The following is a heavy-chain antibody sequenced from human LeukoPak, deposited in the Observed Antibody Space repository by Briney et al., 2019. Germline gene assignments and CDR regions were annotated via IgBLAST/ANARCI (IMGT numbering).Heavy chain of an antibody. Sequence: GGPLRLSCAASGFTFSSYAMSWVRQAPGKGLEWVSAISGSGGSTYYADSVKGRFTISRDNSKNTLYLQMNSLRAEDTAVYYCAKDLGMVRGVIITTFDYWGQGTLVTVSS. D-gene: IGHD3-10*01. V-gene: IGHV3-23*01. J-gene: IGHJ4*02. CDR3: AKDLGMVRGVIITTFDY. CDR1: GFTFSSYA. CDR2: ISGSGGST.